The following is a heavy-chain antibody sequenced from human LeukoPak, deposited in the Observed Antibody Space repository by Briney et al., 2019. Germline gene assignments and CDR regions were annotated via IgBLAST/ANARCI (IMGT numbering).Heavy chain of an antibody. D-gene: IGHD6-19*01. J-gene: IGHJ4*02. CDR3: AGGIAVAGHDY. CDR2: IYYSGST. V-gene: IGHV4-59*08. Sequence: PSETLSPTCTVSGGSISSYYWSWIRQPPGKGLEWIGYIYYSGSTNYNPSLKSRVTISVDTSRNQFSLKLSSVTAADTAVYYCAGGIAVAGHDYWGQGTLVTVSS. CDR1: GGSISSYY.